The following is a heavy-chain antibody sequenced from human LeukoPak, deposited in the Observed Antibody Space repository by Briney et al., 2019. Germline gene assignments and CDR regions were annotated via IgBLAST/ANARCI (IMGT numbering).Heavy chain of an antibody. V-gene: IGHV1-69*05. J-gene: IGHJ3*02. D-gene: IGHD3-22*01. CDR1: GGTFSSYA. Sequence: SVKVSCKASGGTFSSYAISWVRQAPGQGLEWMGGIIPIFGTANCAQKFQGRVTITTDESTSTAYMELSSLRSEDTAVYYCARDLGDGYYDSSGYGIWGQGTMVTVSS. CDR3: ARDLGDGYYDSSGYGI. CDR2: IIPIFGTA.